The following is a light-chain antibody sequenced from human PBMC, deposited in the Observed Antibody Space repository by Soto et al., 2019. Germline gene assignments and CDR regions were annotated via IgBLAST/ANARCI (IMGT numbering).Light chain of an antibody. CDR3: QQSFSTPWT. Sequence: DIQVTQSPSSLSASVGDSVTLSCQTSQRVDSYIHWYQHQSGKPPKLLIYAASTLQDGVPSRFSGGGSGTAFSLIITGLQPGDSATYYCQQSFSTPWTFGQGTKVEIK. CDR1: QRVDSY. J-gene: IGKJ1*01. CDR2: AAS. V-gene: IGKV1-39*01.